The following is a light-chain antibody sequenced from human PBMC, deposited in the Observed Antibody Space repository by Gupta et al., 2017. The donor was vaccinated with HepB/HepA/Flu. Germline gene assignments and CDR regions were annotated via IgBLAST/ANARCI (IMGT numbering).Light chain of an antibody. Sequence: DIQMTQSPSTLSASVGDTVTITCRASQSITTWLAWYQQKPGKAPNLLIYKVSTLQSGVPSRFSDSGSGTEFTLTINGLQPDDFATYYCQQYEIWRSFGQGTKVEVK. CDR1: QSITTW. CDR3: QQYEIWRS. CDR2: KVS. J-gene: IGKJ1*01. V-gene: IGKV1-5*03.